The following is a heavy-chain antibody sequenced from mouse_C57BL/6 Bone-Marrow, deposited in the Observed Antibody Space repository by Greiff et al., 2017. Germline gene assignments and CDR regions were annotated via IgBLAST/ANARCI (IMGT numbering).Heavy chain of an antibody. CDR1: GYTFTGYW. D-gene: IGHD2-3*01. J-gene: IGHJ4*01. CDR2: ILPGSGST. V-gene: IGHV1-9*01. CDR3: ARWLLPMDY. Sequence: QVQLQQSGAELMKPGASVKLSCKATGYTFTGYWIEWVKQRPGHGLEWIGEILPGSGSTNYNEKFKGKATLTADTSSNTAYMQISSLTTEDSASYYGARWLLPMDYWGQGTSVTVSS.